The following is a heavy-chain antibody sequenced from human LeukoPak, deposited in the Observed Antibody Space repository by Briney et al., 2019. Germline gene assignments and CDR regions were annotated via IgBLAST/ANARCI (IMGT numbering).Heavy chain of an antibody. V-gene: IGHV3-66*01. D-gene: IGHD4-17*01. CDR1: GFTVSSNY. J-gene: IGHJ4*02. CDR2: IYSGGST. CDR3: ARGLAATVINFDY. Sequence: GGSLRLSCAASGFTVSSNYMSWVRQAPGKGLEWVSVIYSGGSTYYADSVKGRFTISRDNSKNTLYLQMNSLRAEDTAVHYCARGLAATVINFDYWGQGTLVTVSS.